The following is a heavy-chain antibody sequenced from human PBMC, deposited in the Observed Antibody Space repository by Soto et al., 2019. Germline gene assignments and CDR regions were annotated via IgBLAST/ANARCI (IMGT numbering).Heavy chain of an antibody. CDR1: GFAFRSYW. CDR2: ISQDGTIA. V-gene: IGHV3-74*01. CDR3: LRDQRHWNEFADQ. J-gene: IGHJ4*02. D-gene: IGHD1-1*01. Sequence: EVQLVESGGGLVQPGGSLRLSCAASGFAFRSYWMHWVRQAPGKGLVWVSRISQDGTIATQADSVKGRFTISRDNAKNTLYLQMNSLRADDTAVYYCLRDQRHWNEFADQWGQGTLVTVSS.